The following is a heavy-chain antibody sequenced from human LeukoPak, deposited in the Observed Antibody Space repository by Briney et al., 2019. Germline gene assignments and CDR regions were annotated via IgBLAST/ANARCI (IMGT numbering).Heavy chain of an antibody. CDR2: IGGSGGST. CDR1: GFTFSSYA. CDR3: AKDQAIVATVFYFDY. D-gene: IGHD5-12*01. Sequence: GGSLRLSCAASGFTFSSYAMSWVRQAPGKGLEWVSAIGGSGGSTYYADSVKGRFTISRDNSKNTLYLQMNSLRAEDTAVYYCAKDQAIVATVFYFDYWGQGTLVTVSS. J-gene: IGHJ4*02. V-gene: IGHV3-23*01.